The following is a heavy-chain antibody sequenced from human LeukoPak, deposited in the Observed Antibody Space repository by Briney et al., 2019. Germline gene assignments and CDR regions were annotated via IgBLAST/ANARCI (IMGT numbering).Heavy chain of an antibody. V-gene: IGHV4-59*12. J-gene: IGHJ5*02. CDR3: ARALKLGYCSGGSCYQRAFDP. CDR1: GGSISSYY. Sequence: SETLSLTCTVSGGSISSYYWNWIRQPPGKGLEWIGYIYYSGSTNYNPSLKSRVTISVDRSKNQFSLKLSSVTAADTAVYYCARALKLGYCSGGSCYQRAFDPWGQGTLVTVSS. CDR2: IYYSGST. D-gene: IGHD2-15*01.